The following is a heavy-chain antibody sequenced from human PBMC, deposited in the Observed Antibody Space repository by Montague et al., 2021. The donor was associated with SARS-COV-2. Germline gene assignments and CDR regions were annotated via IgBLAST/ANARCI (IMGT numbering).Heavy chain of an antibody. CDR1: ELTFSTYE. V-gene: IGHV3-48*03. Sequence: SLRLSCAASELTFSTYEMNWVRQAPGKGLEWVSYISGSGTTIYYADSVKGRFTISRDNAKKSLYLQMNSLRAEDTGIYYCARDRNMIRGIFPYYSGMDVWGQGTTVTVSS. J-gene: IGHJ6*02. D-gene: IGHD3-10*01. CDR3: ARDRNMIRGIFPYYSGMDV. CDR2: ISGSGTTI.